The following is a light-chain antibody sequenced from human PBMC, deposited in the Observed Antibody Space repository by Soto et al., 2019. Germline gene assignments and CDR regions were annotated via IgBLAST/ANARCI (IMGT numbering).Light chain of an antibody. CDR2: GNS. Sequence: QSVLTQPPSVSGAPGQRVTISCTGSSSNIGAGYDVHWYQQLPGTAPKLLIYGNSNRPSGAPDRFSGSKSGTSASLAITGLQAEDEADYYCQSYDSSLSGYVFVTGTKVTVL. V-gene: IGLV1-40*01. CDR1: SSNIGAGYD. J-gene: IGLJ1*01. CDR3: QSYDSSLSGYV.